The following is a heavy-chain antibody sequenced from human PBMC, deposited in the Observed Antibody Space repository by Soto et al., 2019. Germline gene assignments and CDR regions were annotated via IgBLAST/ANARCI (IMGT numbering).Heavy chain of an antibody. V-gene: IGHV3-74*01. CDR1: GFTFSNNW. D-gene: IGHD6-13*01. J-gene: IGHJ4*02. CDR3: ARESSTWSVSFDY. CDR2: INSDGIIT. Sequence: GGSLRLSCAASGFTFSNNWIHWVRQAPWKGLVWVSRINSDGIITNYADSVKGQFTISRDNAKNTLYLQMNSLRAEDTAVYYCARESSTWSVSFDYLGQGILVTVSS.